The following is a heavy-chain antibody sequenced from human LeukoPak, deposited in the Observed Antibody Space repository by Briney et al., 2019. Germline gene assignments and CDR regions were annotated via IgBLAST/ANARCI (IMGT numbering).Heavy chain of an antibody. CDR2: MNPNSGNT. V-gene: IGHV1-8*01. Sequence: GASVKVSCKASGYSFTRYDINWVRQATGQGLECMGWMNPNSGNTGYAQKFQGRVTMTRNTSISTAYMELSRLSSEATAVHYSARRQSAYSHSHASRGPGTLVTVSS. CDR3: ARRQSAYSHSHAS. D-gene: IGHD6-13*01. J-gene: IGHJ4*02. CDR1: GYSFTRYD.